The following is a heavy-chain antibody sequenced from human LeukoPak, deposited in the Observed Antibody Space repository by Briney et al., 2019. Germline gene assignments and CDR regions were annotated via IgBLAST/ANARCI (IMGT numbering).Heavy chain of an antibody. CDR2: ISWNSGTI. CDR3: ARDRLVVPAARAMRPDAFDI. D-gene: IGHD2-2*01. CDR1: GFTFDDYA. V-gene: IGHV3-9*01. Sequence: PGRSLRLSCAASGFTFDDYAMHWVRQTPGRGLEWVSGISWNSGTIAYGDSVKGRFSISRDNAKNSLYLQMNSLRAEDTAVYYCARDRLVVPAARAMRPDAFDIWGQGTMVTVSS. J-gene: IGHJ3*02.